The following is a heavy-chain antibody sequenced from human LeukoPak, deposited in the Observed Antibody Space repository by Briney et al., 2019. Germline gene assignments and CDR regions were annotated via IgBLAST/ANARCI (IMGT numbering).Heavy chain of an antibody. Sequence: SETLSLTCTVSGGPISSFSWSWIRQPPGKGLEWIGYVHSSGSNKYNPSLKSRLIISVDMSKNQFSLKLRSVSVADTAVYYCARLAPGNYDILTGDPKVVFDYWGQGALVTVSS. D-gene: IGHD3-9*01. J-gene: IGHJ4*02. CDR2: VHSSGSN. CDR1: GGPISSFS. CDR3: ARLAPGNYDILTGDPKVVFDY. V-gene: IGHV4-59*01.